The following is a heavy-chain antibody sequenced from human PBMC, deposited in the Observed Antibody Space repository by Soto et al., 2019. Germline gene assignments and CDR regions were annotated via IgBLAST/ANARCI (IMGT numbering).Heavy chain of an antibody. D-gene: IGHD3-10*01. CDR3: AREGSGSYYWYYGMDV. CDR2: ISSSSYI. V-gene: IGHV3-21*01. J-gene: IGHJ6*02. Sequence: LRLSCAASGFTFSSYRMNWVRQAPGKGLEWVSSISSSSYIYYADSVKGRFTISRDNAKNSLYLQMNSLRAEDTAVYYCAREGSGSYYWYYGMDVWGQGTTVTVSS. CDR1: GFTFSSYR.